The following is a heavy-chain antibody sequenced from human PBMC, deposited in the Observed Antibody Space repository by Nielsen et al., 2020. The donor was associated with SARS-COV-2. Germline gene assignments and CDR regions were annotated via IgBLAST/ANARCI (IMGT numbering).Heavy chain of an antibody. V-gene: IGHV3-48*02. CDR2: ISASSSTI. Sequence: GESLKISCAVSGFTFSSYSMNWVRQAPGKGLEWVSYISASSSTIYYADSVKGRFSISRDNAKNSLYLQMNSLRDEDTAVYYCARLAAAGAFYYYGMDGRGQRTT. CDR1: GFTFSSYS. CDR3: ARLAAAGAFYYYGMDG. J-gene: IGHJ6*02. D-gene: IGHD6-13*01.